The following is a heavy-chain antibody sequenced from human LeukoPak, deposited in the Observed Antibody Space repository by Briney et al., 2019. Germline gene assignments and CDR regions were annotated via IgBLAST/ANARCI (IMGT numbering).Heavy chain of an antibody. V-gene: IGHV4-4*09. D-gene: IGHD6-19*01. Sequence: SETLSLTCTVSGGSINDFYWNWIRQPPGKGLEWIGYIYSSGTTNYNPSLKSRVTMSVDTSKNQFSLKLSSVTAADTAVYYCARGRPGWIHDYWGQGTLVTVSS. CDR2: IYSSGTT. CDR3: ARGRPGWIHDY. J-gene: IGHJ4*02. CDR1: GGSINDFY.